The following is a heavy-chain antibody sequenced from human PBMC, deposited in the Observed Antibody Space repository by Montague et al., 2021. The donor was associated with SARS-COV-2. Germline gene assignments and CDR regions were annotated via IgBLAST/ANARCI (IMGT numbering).Heavy chain of an antibody. CDR2: VNQSGTT. CDR3: AGGRRPVVVPGAGPAGRAVDI. V-gene: IGHV4-34*01. Sequence: SETLSLTCTISGGSFSNYYWSCIRQPPGKGLEWIGEVNQSGTTIYNPSVKSGVTILEDTSTNQFYLRLYSVTAADTAVYYCAGGRRPVVVPGAGPAGRAVDIWGQGTMVTVSS. D-gene: IGHD2-2*01. J-gene: IGHJ3*02. CDR1: GGSFSNYY.